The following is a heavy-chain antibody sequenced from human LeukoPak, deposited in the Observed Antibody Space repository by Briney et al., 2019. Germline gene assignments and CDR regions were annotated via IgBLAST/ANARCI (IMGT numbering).Heavy chain of an antibody. Sequence: PGGSLRLSCAASGFTFSSYSMNWVRQAPGKGLEWVSYISSSSSTIYYADSVKGRFTISRDNAKNSLYLQMNSLRAEDTAVYYCARDTRYYYDSSDSWPTYFDYWGQGTLVTVSS. J-gene: IGHJ4*02. CDR2: ISSSSSTI. V-gene: IGHV3-48*01. CDR1: GFTFSSYS. D-gene: IGHD3-22*01. CDR3: ARDTRYYYDSSDSWPTYFDY.